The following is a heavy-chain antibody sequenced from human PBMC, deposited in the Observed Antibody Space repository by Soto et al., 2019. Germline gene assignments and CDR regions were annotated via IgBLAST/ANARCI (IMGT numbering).Heavy chain of an antibody. J-gene: IGHJ6*02. V-gene: IGHV3-7*01. CDR1: GFTFSSRR. D-gene: IGHD3-16*01. CDR2: IERDGSDK. Sequence: GGSLRLSCEASGFTFSSRRISWVRQAPGKGLEWVANIERDGSDKYYVDSVKGRLTISRDNPKNSLYLQMNSLRAEDTAVYYCARMIGYGGGGYGMDVWGQGTTVTVSS. CDR3: ARMIGYGGGGYGMDV.